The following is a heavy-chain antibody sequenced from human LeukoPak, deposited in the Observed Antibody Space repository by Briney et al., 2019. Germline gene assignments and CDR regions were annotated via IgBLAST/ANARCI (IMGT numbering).Heavy chain of an antibody. CDR2: ISGGSSFT. CDR3: ARDLGYSSGPNY. D-gene: IGHD6-19*01. V-gene: IGHV3-21*01. CDR1: GFSFSSLS. J-gene: IGHJ4*02. Sequence: GGSLRLSCAASGFSFSSLSMNWVRQAPGKGLEWVSYISGGSSFTYYVDSVKGRFTISRDNAKNSLYLQMNSLRAVDTAVYYCARDLGYSSGPNYWGQGTRVTVSS.